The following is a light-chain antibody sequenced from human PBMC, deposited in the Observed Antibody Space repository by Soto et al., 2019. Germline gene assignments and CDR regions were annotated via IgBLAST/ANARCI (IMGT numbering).Light chain of an antibody. Sequence: QSALTQPASVSGSPGQSITISCTGTNSDVGSYNRVSWYQQPPGTAPKLMIFDVNNRPSGVSYRFSGSKSGNTAYLTISGLQAEDEADYYCSSYTSSSSWVFGGGTKLTVL. CDR1: NSDVGSYNR. J-gene: IGLJ3*02. CDR2: DVN. CDR3: SSYTSSSSWV. V-gene: IGLV2-14*01.